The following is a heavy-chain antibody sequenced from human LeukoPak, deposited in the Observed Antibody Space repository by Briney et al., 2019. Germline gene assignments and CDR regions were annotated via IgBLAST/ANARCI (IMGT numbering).Heavy chain of an antibody. CDR1: GGSFSGYY. CDR2: IYHSGST. CDR3: ASKGITIFGVFTPNLDY. D-gene: IGHD3-3*01. J-gene: IGHJ4*02. V-gene: IGHV4-38-2*01. Sequence: PSETLSLTCAVYGGSFSGYYWGWIRQPPGKGLEWIGSIYHSGSTYYNPSLKSRVTISVDTSKNQFSLKLSSVTAADTAVYYCASKGITIFGVFTPNLDYWGQGPLATVSS.